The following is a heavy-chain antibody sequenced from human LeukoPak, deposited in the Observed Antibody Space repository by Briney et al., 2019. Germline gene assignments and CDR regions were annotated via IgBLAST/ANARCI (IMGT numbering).Heavy chain of an antibody. Sequence: GGSLRLSCAASGFTFSSYSMNWVRQAPGKGLEWVANIKQDGSEKYYVDSVKGRFTISRDNAKNSLYLQMNSLRAEDTAVYYCARAMIVAHDAFDIWGQGTMVTVSS. CDR1: GFTFSSYS. V-gene: IGHV3-7*03. J-gene: IGHJ3*02. D-gene: IGHD3-22*01. CDR2: IKQDGSEK. CDR3: ARAMIVAHDAFDI.